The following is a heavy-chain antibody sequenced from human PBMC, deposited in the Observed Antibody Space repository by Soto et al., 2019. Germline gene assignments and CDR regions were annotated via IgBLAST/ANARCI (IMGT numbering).Heavy chain of an antibody. CDR3: ARDADYYYDSSGYYSPRRLYYFDY. J-gene: IGHJ4*02. V-gene: IGHV1-46*01. CDR1: VYTFTSYY. CDR2: INPSGGST. Sequence: VKVSCKASVYTFTSYYMHWVRQAPGQGLEWMGIINPSGGSTSYAQKFQGRVTMTRDTSTSTVYMELSSLRSEDTAVYYCARDADYYYDSSGYYSPRRLYYFDYWGQGTLVTVSS. D-gene: IGHD3-22*01.